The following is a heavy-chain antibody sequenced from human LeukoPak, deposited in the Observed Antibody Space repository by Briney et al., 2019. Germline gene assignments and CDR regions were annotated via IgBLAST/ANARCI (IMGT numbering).Heavy chain of an antibody. CDR2: ISAYNGNT. CDR1: GYTFTSYG. V-gene: IGHV1-18*01. Sequence: GASVEVSCKASGYTFTSYGISWVRQAPGQGLEWMGWISAYNGNTNYAQKLQGRVTMTTDTSTSTAYMELRSLRSDDTAVYYCARVGGYYPSHWYFDLWGRGTLVTVSS. J-gene: IGHJ2*01. D-gene: IGHD3-22*01. CDR3: ARVGGYYPSHWYFDL.